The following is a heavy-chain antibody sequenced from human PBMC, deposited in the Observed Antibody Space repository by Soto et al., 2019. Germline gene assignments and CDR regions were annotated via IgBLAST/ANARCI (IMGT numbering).Heavy chain of an antibody. Sequence: SETLSLTCTVSGGSISSYYWSWIRQPPGKGLEWIGYIYYSGSTNYNPSLKSRVTISVDTSKNQFSLKLSSVTAADTAVYYCARALAGFVIAVAGSLSPWFAPPAQGTLVTVSS. CDR2: IYYSGST. CDR3: ARALAGFVIAVAGSLSPWFAP. V-gene: IGHV4-59*01. D-gene: IGHD6-19*01. J-gene: IGHJ5*02. CDR1: GGSISSYY.